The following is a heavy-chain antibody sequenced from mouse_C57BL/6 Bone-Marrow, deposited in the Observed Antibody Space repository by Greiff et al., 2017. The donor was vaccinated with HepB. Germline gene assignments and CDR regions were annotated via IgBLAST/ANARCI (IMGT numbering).Heavy chain of an antibody. Sequence: QVQLKQSGPGLVQPSQSLSITCTVSGFSLTSYGVHWVRQSPGKGLEWLGVIWSGGITDYNAAFISSLSISKDNSKSQVFFKMNSLQADDTAIYYCARTDYDGFYAMDYWGQGTSGTVSS. V-gene: IGHV2-2*01. CDR1: GFSLTSYG. CDR2: IWSGGIT. CDR3: ARTDYDGFYAMDY. D-gene: IGHD2-4*01. J-gene: IGHJ4*01.